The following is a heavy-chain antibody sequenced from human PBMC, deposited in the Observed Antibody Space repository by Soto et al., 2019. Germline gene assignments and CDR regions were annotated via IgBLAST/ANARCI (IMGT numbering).Heavy chain of an antibody. D-gene: IGHD5-18*01. CDR3: ASLLRGYSYGYRSGWYFDL. J-gene: IGHJ2*01. V-gene: IGHV4-59*01. Sequence: SETLSLTCTVSGGSISSYYWSWIRQPPGKGLEWIGYIYYSGSTNYNPSLKSRVTISVDTSKNQFSLKLSSVTAADTAVYYCASLLRGYSYGYRSGWYFDLWGRGTLVTVSS. CDR1: GGSISSYY. CDR2: IYYSGST.